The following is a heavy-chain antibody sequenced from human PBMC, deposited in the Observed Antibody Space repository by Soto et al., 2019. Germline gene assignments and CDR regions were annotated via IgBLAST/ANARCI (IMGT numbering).Heavy chain of an antibody. J-gene: IGHJ6*02. CDR1: GGSVSIGSYH. CDR3: ARDNMRARDGMDV. Sequence: KASETLSLTCTVSGGSVSIGSYHWTWIRQPPGKGLEWIGYIYYSGSTNYNPSLKSRVTISVDTSKNQFSLKLSSVTAADTAVYYCARDNMRARDGMDVWGQGTTVTVSS. V-gene: IGHV4-61*01. CDR2: IYYSGST. D-gene: IGHD3-16*01.